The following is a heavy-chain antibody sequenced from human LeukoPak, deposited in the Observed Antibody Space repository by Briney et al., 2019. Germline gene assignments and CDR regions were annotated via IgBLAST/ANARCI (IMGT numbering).Heavy chain of an antibody. CDR1: GFTFSSYA. D-gene: IGHD3-3*01. Sequence: GGSLRLSCAASGFTFSSYAVSWVRQAPGKGLEWVSLISGDGGSTYYADSVKGRFTISRDNSKNSLYLQMNSLRTEDTALYYCAKDTPSWDFWSGYYNTNDYWGQGTLVTVSS. CDR2: ISGDGGST. J-gene: IGHJ4*02. V-gene: IGHV3-43*02. CDR3: AKDTPSWDFWSGYYNTNDY.